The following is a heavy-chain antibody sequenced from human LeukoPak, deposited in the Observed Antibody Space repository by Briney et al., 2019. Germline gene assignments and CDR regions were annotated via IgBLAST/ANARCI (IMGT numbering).Heavy chain of an antibody. CDR1: GGSVSSSEHY. Sequence: SETLSLTCTVSGGSVSSSEHYWTWMRQTPGKSLQWIGYIYYRGTTYYSRSLKSRVTMSVDLSTNQFSLPLSPVTAADTAVYFRARVDCGGGNCYSPLYDSWGPGTLVIVSS. J-gene: IGHJ4*02. V-gene: IGHV4-30-4*01. CDR2: IYYRGTT. CDR3: ARVDCGGGNCYSPLYDS. D-gene: IGHD2-15*01.